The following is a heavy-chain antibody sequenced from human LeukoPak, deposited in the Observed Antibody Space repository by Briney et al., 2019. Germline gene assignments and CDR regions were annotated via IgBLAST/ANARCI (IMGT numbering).Heavy chain of an antibody. V-gene: IGHV4-34*01. D-gene: IGHD3-22*01. CDR1: GGSFRCYY. CDR3: ARGLPRYYYDSSGYGY. Sequence: SETLSLTCAVYGGSFRCYYWRWIRQPPGKGLEWIGEINHSGSTNYKPSLKSRVTISVDTSKNQFSLRLSSVTAADTAVYYCARGLPRYYYDSSGYGYWGQGTLVTVSS. CDR2: INHSGST. J-gene: IGHJ4*02.